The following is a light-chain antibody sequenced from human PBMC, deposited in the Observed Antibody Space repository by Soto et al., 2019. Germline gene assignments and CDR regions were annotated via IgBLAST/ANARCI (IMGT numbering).Light chain of an antibody. Sequence: DIQMTQFPSTLSASVGDRITITCRAGQSIGSSLAWYQQRPGKAPNLLIYKASSLESGVPSGFSGSGSGAEFTLTFSSLQPDDFATYFCLQYYTYPFTFGGGTKVEIK. CDR3: LQYYTYPFT. CDR2: KAS. CDR1: QSIGSS. V-gene: IGKV1-5*03. J-gene: IGKJ4*01.